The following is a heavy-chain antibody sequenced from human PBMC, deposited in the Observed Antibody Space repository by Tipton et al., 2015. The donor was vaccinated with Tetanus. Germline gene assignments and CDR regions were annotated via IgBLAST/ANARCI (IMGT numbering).Heavy chain of an antibody. D-gene: IGHD3-22*01. V-gene: IGHV1-2*02. CDR3: ARDRGDYIYSGMDV. CDR2: IDPNSGGT. CDR1: GYTFTGYY. J-gene: IGHJ6*02. Sequence: QLVQSGAEMKKPGASVKVSCKASGYTFTGYYIYWVRQAPGQGLEWMGWIDPNSGGTVYAQKFQGRVTMTRDTPISTAYMELRSLRSDDTAVYYCARDRGDYIYSGMDVWGPGTTVTVS.